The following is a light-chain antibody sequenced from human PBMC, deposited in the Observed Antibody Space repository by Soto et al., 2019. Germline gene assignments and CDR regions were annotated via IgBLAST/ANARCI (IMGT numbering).Light chain of an antibody. CDR1: QGIANY. CDR2: AAS. V-gene: IGKV1-27*01. Sequence: DIQMTQSPSSLSASVGDRVTITCRVSQGIANYLAWYQQKPGKVPKLLIYAASTLQSGVPSRFSGSGSGTDFTLIISSLQPEDVATYFCQKYNSAPLTFGGGTEVEIK. CDR3: QKYNSAPLT. J-gene: IGKJ4*01.